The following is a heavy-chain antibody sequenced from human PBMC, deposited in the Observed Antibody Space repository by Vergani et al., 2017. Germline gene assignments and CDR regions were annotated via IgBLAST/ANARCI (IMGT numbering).Heavy chain of an antibody. J-gene: IGHJ1*01. CDR3: VKDRLRYFDARNYEYFQH. D-gene: IGHD3-9*01. V-gene: IGHV3-64D*06. CDR2: ISSNGGST. Sequence: EVQLVESGGGLVQPGGSLRLSCSASGFTFSSYAMHWVRQAPGKGLEYVSAISSNGGSTYYADSVKGRFTISRDNSKNTLYLQMSSLRAEDTAVYYCVKDRLRYFDARNYEYFQHWGQGTLVTVSS. CDR1: GFTFSSYA.